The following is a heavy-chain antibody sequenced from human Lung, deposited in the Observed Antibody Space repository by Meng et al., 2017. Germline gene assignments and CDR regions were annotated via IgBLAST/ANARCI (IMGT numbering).Heavy chain of an antibody. CDR2: IIDSGST. D-gene: IGHD6-19*01. Sequence: QVQLQQWGAGMLEPSEPLSLTCAVYGGSFSGYYWSWIRQPPGKGLEWIGEIIDSGSTNYNPSLKSRVTISVDTSKNQFSLRVTSVTAADRAVYYCVRRTYSSGWYFDYWGQGTLVTVSS. CDR3: VRRTYSSGWYFDY. V-gene: IGHV4-34*02. J-gene: IGHJ4*02. CDR1: GGSFSGYY.